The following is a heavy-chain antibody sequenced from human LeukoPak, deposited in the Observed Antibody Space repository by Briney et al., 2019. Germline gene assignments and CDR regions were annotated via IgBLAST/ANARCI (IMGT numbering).Heavy chain of an antibody. V-gene: IGHV1-46*02. J-gene: IGHJ3*02. D-gene: IGHD3-3*01. CDR3: ARDFWGESGYPDAFDI. CDR2: INPSGGRT. CDR1: GYTFNSYY. Sequence: ASVKVSCKASGYTFNSYYMHWVRQAPGQGLEWMGIINPSGGRTNYAQKFQGRVTMTRDMSTSTVYMELRSLRSEDTAVYYCARDFWGESGYPDAFDIWGQGTMVTVSS.